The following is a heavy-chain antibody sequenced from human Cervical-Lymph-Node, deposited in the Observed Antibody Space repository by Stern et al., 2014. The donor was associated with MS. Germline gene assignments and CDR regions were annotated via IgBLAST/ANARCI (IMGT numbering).Heavy chain of an antibody. CDR2: MNPHSGDT. J-gene: IGHJ4*02. Sequence: QVQLVQSGAEVKKPGASVKVSCQTSGYTFTSDDINWVRQASGQGLEWMGWMNPHSGDTGYAQKFQGRLTIPRDTSISTAYMELTTLRSEDTAVYYCTKAWDSWGQGTLVIVSS. CDR1: GYTFTSDD. V-gene: IGHV1-8*01. CDR3: TKAWDS.